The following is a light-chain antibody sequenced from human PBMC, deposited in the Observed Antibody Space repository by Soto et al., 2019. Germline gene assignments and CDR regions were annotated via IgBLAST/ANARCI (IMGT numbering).Light chain of an antibody. Sequence: DIQMTQSPPSVSASVGDRVTITCRASQGVNIFLGWYQQKPGNAPKLLISSASILQTGVPSRFSGSGSETDFSLTISSLQPEDFATYFCQQVNDFPWTFGQGTKVDVK. CDR2: SAS. CDR1: QGVNIF. CDR3: QQVNDFPWT. V-gene: IGKV1-12*01. J-gene: IGKJ1*01.